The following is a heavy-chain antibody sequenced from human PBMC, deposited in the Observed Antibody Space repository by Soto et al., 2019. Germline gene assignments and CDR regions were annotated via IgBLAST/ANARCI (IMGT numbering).Heavy chain of an antibody. CDR2: ISSSSSYI. V-gene: IGHV3-21*01. CDR1: GFTFSSYS. Sequence: EVQLVESGGGLVKPGGSLRLSCAASGFTFSSYSMNWVRQAPGKGLEWVSSISSSSSYIYYADSVKGRFTISRDNAKNSLYLQMNSLRAEDTAVYYCAGDISSSGWIYYYGMDVWGQGTTVTVSS. CDR3: AGDISSSGWIYYYGMDV. D-gene: IGHD6-6*01. J-gene: IGHJ6*02.